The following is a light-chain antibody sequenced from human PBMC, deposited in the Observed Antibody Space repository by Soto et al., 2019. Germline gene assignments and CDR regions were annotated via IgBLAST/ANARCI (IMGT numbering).Light chain of an antibody. CDR2: AAS. CDR3: QHYDSYPRT. J-gene: IGKJ4*01. Sequence: DIQMTQSPSSLSASVGDRVTITCRASQGTSSWLAWYKQKPEKAPQSLLYAASILQDVVPSRFSGSGSGTDFSLTISDLQPEDFATYYCQHYDSYPRTFGVGTKVEIK. CDR1: QGTSSW. V-gene: IGKV1D-16*01.